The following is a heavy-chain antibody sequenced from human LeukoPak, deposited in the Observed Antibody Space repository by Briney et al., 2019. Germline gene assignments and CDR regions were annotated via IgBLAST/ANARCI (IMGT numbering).Heavy chain of an antibody. Sequence: PSETLSLTCTVSGGSISSSSYYWGWIRQPPGKGLEWIGSIYYSGSTYYNPSLKSRVTISVDTSKNQFSLKSSSVTAADTAVYYCAREAHTWIQLWPRNFDYWGQGTLVTVSS. J-gene: IGHJ4*02. D-gene: IGHD5-18*01. V-gene: IGHV4-39*07. CDR1: GGSISSSSYY. CDR2: IYYSGST. CDR3: AREAHTWIQLWPRNFDY.